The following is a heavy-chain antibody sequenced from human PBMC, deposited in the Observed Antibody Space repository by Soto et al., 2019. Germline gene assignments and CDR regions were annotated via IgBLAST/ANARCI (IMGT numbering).Heavy chain of an antibody. Sequence: QVQLQESGPGLVKPSETLSLTCTVSGGSVSSGSYYWSWIRQPPGKGLEWIGYIYYSGSTNYNPSLKSRVTIAVDTSKNQFSLKLSSVTAADTAVYYCATSIYYDFWSGYQEDNWFDPWGQGTLVTVSS. CDR3: ATSIYYDFWSGYQEDNWFDP. D-gene: IGHD3-3*01. J-gene: IGHJ5*02. CDR1: GGSVSSGSYY. CDR2: IYYSGST. V-gene: IGHV4-61*01.